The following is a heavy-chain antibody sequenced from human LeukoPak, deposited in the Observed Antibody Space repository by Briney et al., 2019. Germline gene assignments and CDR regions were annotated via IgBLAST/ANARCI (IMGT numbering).Heavy chain of an antibody. CDR1: GFTFGSYA. J-gene: IGHJ5*02. CDR2: ISSGSSFI. D-gene: IGHD3-16*01. CDR3: ARDQGGERWFDP. V-gene: IGHV3-21*01. Sequence: GGSLRLXCAASGFTFGSYAMNWDRQAPGKGLKWVSSISSGSSFIYYADSVKGRFTISRDNAKNSLYLQMNSLRAEDTAIYYCARDQGGERWFDPWGQGTLVTVSS.